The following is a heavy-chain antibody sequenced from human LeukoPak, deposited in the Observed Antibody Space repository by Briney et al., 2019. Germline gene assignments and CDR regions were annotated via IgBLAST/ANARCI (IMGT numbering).Heavy chain of an antibody. CDR2: IKSKTDGGAT. D-gene: IGHD3-22*01. Sequence: KSGGSLRLSCAASGFTFSNAWMSWVRQAPGKGLEWVGRIKSKTDGGATDYAAPVKGRFTISRDDSKNTLYLQMNSLKTEDTAVYYCTSEHIYDSSGYWRPDLWGRGTLVTVSS. V-gene: IGHV3-15*01. J-gene: IGHJ2*01. CDR3: TSEHIYDSSGYWRPDL. CDR1: GFTFSNAW.